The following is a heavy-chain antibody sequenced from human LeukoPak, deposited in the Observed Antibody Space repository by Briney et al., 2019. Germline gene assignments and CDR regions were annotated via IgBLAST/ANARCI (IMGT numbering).Heavy chain of an antibody. CDR3: ASRKLGNDY. CDR1: GGSVTDYY. V-gene: IGHV4-59*02. CDR2: IYYTGT. J-gene: IGHJ4*02. D-gene: IGHD7-27*01. Sequence: PSETLSLTCTVSGGSVTDYYWSWIRQSPGKGLEWIGYIYYTGTSYNPSLKSRVTIPADTSKNQFSLKLISATAADTAVYYCASRKLGNDYWSQGTLVTVSS.